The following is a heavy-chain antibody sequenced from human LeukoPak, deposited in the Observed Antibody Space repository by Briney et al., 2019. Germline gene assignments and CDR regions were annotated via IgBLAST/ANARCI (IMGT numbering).Heavy chain of an antibody. V-gene: IGHV4-59*01. CDR1: GGSISSYY. CDR3: ARGGIAAAGRGWLDP. D-gene: IGHD6-13*01. J-gene: IGHJ5*02. Sequence: SETLSLTCTVSGGSISSYYWSWIRQPPGKGLEWIGYIYYSGSTSYSPSLKSRVTISLDTSKNQFSLKLSSVTAVDTAVYYCARGGIAAAGRGWLDPWGQGILVTVSS. CDR2: IYYSGST.